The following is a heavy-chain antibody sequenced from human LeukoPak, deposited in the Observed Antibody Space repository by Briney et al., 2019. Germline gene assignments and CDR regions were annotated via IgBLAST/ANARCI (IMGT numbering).Heavy chain of an antibody. V-gene: IGHV1-2*02. CDR2: INPNSGGT. Sequence: ASVKVSCKASGYTFTGYYMHWVRQAPGQGLEWMGWINPNSGGTNYAQKFQGRVTMTRDTSISTAYMELRSLRSDDTAVYYCAREVRLAPYYYYYMDVWGKGTTVTISS. CDR1: GYTFTGYY. CDR3: AREVRLAPYYYYYMDV. D-gene: IGHD3-10*01. J-gene: IGHJ6*03.